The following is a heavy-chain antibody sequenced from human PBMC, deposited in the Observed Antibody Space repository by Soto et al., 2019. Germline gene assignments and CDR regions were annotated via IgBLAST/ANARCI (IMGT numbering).Heavy chain of an antibody. CDR3: KRGSEYDFWSGYL. CDR1: GGTSTRYA. D-gene: IGHD3-3*01. V-gene: IGHV1-69*06. CDR2: IVPMFGTS. Sequence: QERLVQSGAEVRKPGSSVKVSCKVTGGTSTRYAINWVRQAPGQGLEWMGGIVPMFGTSKYAQKFQGRVTITVHTSTTTAYMELRSLRSEDTAVYYCKRGSEYDFWSGYLWGQGTLVSVSS. J-gene: IGHJ4*02.